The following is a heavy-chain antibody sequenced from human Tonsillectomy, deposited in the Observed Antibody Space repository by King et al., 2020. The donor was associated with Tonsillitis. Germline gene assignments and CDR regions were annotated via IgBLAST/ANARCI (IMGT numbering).Heavy chain of an antibody. CDR3: ARGAAVAGLVDY. D-gene: IGHD6-19*01. CDR1: GGSISSSSYY. J-gene: IGHJ4*02. V-gene: IGHV4-39*07. CDR2: IYYSGST. Sequence: QLQLQESGPGLVKPSETLSLTCTVSGGSISSSSYYWGWIRQPPGKGLEWIGSIYYSGSTYYNPSLKSRVTISVDTSKNQFSLKLSSVTAADTAVYYCARGAAVAGLVDYWGQGTLVTVSS.